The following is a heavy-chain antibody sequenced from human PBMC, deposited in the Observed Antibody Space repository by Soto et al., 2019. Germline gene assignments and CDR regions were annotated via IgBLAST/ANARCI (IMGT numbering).Heavy chain of an antibody. CDR2: ISGYNGNT. D-gene: IGHD2-21*02. Sequence: ASVKVSCKASGYTFTKYGISWVRQAPGQGLEWMGWISGYNGNTNYSQKFQGRVTITRDTSASTAYMELSSLRSEDTAVYYCASEYCGGDCYSAARYGMDVWGQGTTVTVSS. CDR3: ASEYCGGDCYSAARYGMDV. V-gene: IGHV1-18*01. CDR1: GYTFTKYG. J-gene: IGHJ6*02.